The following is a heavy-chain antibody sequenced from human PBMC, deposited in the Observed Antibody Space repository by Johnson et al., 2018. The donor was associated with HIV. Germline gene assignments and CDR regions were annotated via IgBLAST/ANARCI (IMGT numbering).Heavy chain of an antibody. J-gene: IGHJ3*02. D-gene: IGHD4-17*01. Sequence: QVQLVESGGGVVQPGRSLRLSCAASGFTFSSYAMHWVRQAPGQGLEWVAVISSYGSYKYYADSLKGRFPISRDISKNTLYLQMNSLRADDTAVYYCAREGEEVGDYGDYGEPLVSAFDIWGQGTMVTVSS. V-gene: IGHV3-30*04. CDR1: GFTFSSYA. CDR2: ISSYGSYK. CDR3: AREGEEVGDYGDYGEPLVSAFDI.